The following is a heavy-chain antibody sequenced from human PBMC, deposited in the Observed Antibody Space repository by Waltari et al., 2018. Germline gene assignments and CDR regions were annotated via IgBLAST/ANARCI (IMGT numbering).Heavy chain of an antibody. CDR1: GFPFRSYG. V-gene: IGHV3-33*01. J-gene: IGHJ6*02. CDR3: ARDGRSFYGMDV. Sequence: QVQLVESGGGVVQPGRSLRLSCAASGFPFRSYGTPWVRQAPGKGLEWVAVIWYDGSNKYYADSVKGRFTISRDNSKNTLYLQMNSLRAEDTAVYYCARDGRSFYGMDVWGQGTTVTVSS. CDR2: IWYDGSNK.